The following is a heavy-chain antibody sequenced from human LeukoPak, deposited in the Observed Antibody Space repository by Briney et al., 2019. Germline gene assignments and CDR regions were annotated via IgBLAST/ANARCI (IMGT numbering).Heavy chain of an antibody. Sequence: PGGSLRLSCAASGFTVSNNYMSWVRQAPGKGLEWVSVMYTGGTTYYAGSVKGRFTISRDYSKNTLYLQMNSLRGDDTAVYYCARDAYGDAFDVWGQGTMVTVSS. J-gene: IGHJ3*01. CDR1: GFTVSNNY. V-gene: IGHV3-53*01. CDR2: MYTGGTT. CDR3: ARDAYGDAFDV. D-gene: IGHD4-17*01.